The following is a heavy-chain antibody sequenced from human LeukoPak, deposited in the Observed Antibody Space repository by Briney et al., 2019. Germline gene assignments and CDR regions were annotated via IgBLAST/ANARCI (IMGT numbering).Heavy chain of an antibody. CDR3: AREARYDSSYS. CDR2: IYSGGST. V-gene: IGHV3-53*04. CDR1: GFTVSSNY. D-gene: IGHD3-22*01. J-gene: IGHJ4*02. Sequence: GGSLRLSCAASGFTVSSNYMSWVRQAPGKGLEWVSVIYSGGSTYYADSVKGRFTISRHNSKNTLYLQMNSLRAEDMAVYYCAREARYDSSYSWGQGTLVTVSS.